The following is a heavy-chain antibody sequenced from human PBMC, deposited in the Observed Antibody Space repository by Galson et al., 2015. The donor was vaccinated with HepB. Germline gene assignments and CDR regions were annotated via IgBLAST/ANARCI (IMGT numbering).Heavy chain of an antibody. J-gene: IGHJ4*02. Sequence: PALVKPTQTLTLTCTFSGFSLNSRGVGVGWIRQPPGKALEWLALIFLGDDQRYTPLLKSRLRVTKDTSKNQVVLKLTSVDPIDTATYYCAHMDLGLTSFAYWGQGTLVTVSS. CDR2: IFLGDDQ. CDR1: GFSLNSRGVG. V-gene: IGHV2-5*02. D-gene: IGHD3/OR15-3a*01. CDR3: AHMDLGLTSFAY.